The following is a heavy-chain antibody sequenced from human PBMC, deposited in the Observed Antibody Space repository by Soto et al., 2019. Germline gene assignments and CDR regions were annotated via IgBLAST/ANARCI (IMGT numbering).Heavy chain of an antibody. CDR1: GDAFGRFG. J-gene: IGHJ4*02. Sequence: SVKVSCKASGDAFGRFGFSWVRQAPGQGLEWLGWISAYNGNTHYAQKVRDRVTLTTDTSTNTAYMELRSLTSDDTAVYYCARDQESITDRILQYWGQGTRVTVSS. CDR3: ARDQESITDRILQY. CDR2: ISAYNGNT. V-gene: IGHV1-18*01. D-gene: IGHD3-10*01.